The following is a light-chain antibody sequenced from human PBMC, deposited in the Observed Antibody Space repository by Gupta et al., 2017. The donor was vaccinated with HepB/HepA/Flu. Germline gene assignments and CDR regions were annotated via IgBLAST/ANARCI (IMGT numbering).Light chain of an antibody. CDR1: QSVNRD. V-gene: IGKV3-15*01. CDR3: LQYNKWYT. J-gene: IGKJ2*01. CDR2: DAS. Sequence: EIVVTQSPLTLSVSPGERATLSCRTSQSVNRDLAWYQQKPGQAPRLLIYDASTRAVAFPARFSASGSGTEFTLTISSLQSEDFAVYYCLQYNKWYTFGQGTKLEIK.